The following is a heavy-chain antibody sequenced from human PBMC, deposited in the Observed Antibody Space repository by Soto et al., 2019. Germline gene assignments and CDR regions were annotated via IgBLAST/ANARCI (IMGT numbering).Heavy chain of an antibody. V-gene: IGHV5-51*01. CDR3: ASHTTYCGGDCYREAFDI. CDR1: GYSFTSYW. J-gene: IGHJ3*02. CDR2: IYPGDSDT. Sequence: PGESLKISCKVSGYSFTSYWIGWVRQMPGKGLEWMGIIYPGDSDTRYSPSFQGQVTISADKSISTAYLQWSSLKASDTAMYYCASHTTYCGGDCYREAFDIWGQGTMVTVS. D-gene: IGHD2-21*02.